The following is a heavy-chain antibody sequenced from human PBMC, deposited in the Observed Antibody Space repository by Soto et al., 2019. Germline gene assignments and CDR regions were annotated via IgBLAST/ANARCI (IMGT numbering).Heavy chain of an antibody. D-gene: IGHD5-12*01. V-gene: IGHV3-23*01. Sequence: GGSLRLSCAASGFTFSSYAMSWVRQAPGKGLEWVSAISGSGGSTYYADSVKGRFTISRDNSKNTLYLQMNSLRAEDTAVYYCAKDLPPDPWLQLHFDYWGQGTLVTVSS. CDR2: ISGSGGST. CDR3: AKDLPPDPWLQLHFDY. CDR1: GFTFSSYA. J-gene: IGHJ4*02.